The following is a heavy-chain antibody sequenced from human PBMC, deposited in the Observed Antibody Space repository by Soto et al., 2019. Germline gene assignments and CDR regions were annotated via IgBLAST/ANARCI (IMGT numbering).Heavy chain of an antibody. V-gene: IGHV3-73*01. Sequence: PGGSLRLSCAVSGFTFSDSIIHWVRQATGKGLEWVGRIRGKAHSYGTAYAASVKGRFTISRDDSKNTAYLQMNNLKIEDTAMYYCTRTVAGSWRFDPWGQGTLVNVSS. D-gene: IGHD6-13*01. J-gene: IGHJ5*02. CDR2: IRGKAHSYGT. CDR3: TRTVAGSWRFDP. CDR1: GFTFSDSI.